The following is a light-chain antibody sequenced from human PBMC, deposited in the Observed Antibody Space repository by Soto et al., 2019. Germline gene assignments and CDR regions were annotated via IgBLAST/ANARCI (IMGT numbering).Light chain of an antibody. CDR2: GTS. J-gene: IGKJ1*01. V-gene: IGKV3-15*01. CDR1: QNVTSN. CDR3: QRYDDWV. Sequence: MFMTQSPATLSVSQGERVTLSCRTSQNVTSNLAGYQLKPGQTPSLLIYGTSTRAPDIPVRFSGSGSGTEFTLTITTLQPGVSAVYYCQRYDDWVFGPGSKVEIK.